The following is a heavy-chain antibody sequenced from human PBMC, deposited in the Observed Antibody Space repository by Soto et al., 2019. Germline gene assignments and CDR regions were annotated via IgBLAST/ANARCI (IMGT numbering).Heavy chain of an antibody. Sequence: SETLSLTCTVCGISVSTSDYYWGWVRQPPGKGLDWIGNIYDSGSTFYNPSLRSRVTLSVDTSKNQFSVRLNSVTASDTAVYYCAPLSVSLSGPYGIHVWGQGTTVTVSS. V-gene: IGHV4-39*01. J-gene: IGHJ6*02. D-gene: IGHD2-15*01. CDR2: IYDSGST. CDR3: APLSVSLSGPYGIHV. CDR1: GISVSTSDYY.